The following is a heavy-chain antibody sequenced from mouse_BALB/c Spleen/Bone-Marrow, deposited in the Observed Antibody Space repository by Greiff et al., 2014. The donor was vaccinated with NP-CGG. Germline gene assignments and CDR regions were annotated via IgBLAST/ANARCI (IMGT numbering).Heavy chain of an antibody. D-gene: IGHD1-1*01. V-gene: IGHV5-9-3*01. CDR3: ARQDYYGSSPHWYFDV. Sequence: EVKLMESGGGLVKPGGFLKLSCAASGFTFSSYAMSWVRQTPEKRLEWVATISSGGSYTYYADSVKGRFTISRDTAKNTLYLQMSSLRSEDTAIYYCARQDYYGSSPHWYFDVWGAGTTVTVSS. CDR2: ISSGGSYT. J-gene: IGHJ1*01. CDR1: GFTFSSYA.